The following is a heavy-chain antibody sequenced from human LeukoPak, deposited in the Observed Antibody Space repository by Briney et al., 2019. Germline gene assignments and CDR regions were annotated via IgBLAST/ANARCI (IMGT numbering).Heavy chain of an antibody. D-gene: IGHD6-19*01. CDR2: ISSSSSAI. CDR1: GFTFSSYS. J-gene: IGHJ4*02. CDR3: AKAQGYSSGWFRFDY. V-gene: IGHV3-48*01. Sequence: GGSLRLSCAASGFTFSSYSMNWVRQAPGKGLEWVSYISSSSSAIYYADSVKGRFTISRDNAKNSLYLQMNSLRAEDTAVYYCAKAQGYSSGWFRFDYWGQGTLVTVSS.